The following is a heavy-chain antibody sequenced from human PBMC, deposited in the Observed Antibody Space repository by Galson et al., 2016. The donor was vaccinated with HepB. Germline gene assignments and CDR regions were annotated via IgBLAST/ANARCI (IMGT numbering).Heavy chain of an antibody. CDR2: IYWDDAK. J-gene: IGHJ4*02. CDR3: AHRPLIAVAGSGFDY. Sequence: PALVKPTQTLTLTCTFSGFSLDTSGVGVGLIRQPPGKALEWLALIYWDDAKPYSPSLRHRLTVTKDTTKNQVVLTMTNMDPVDTATLYCAHRPLIAVAGSGFDYWGQGTLVTVSS. CDR1: GFSLDTSGVG. D-gene: IGHD6-19*01. V-gene: IGHV2-5*02.